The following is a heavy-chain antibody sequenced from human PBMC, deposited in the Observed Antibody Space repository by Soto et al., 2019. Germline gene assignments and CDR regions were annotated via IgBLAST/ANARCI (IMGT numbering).Heavy chain of an antibody. J-gene: IGHJ4*02. Sequence: QVQLVQSGAEVKKPGASVTVSCEASGYTFIDYYMHWVRQAPGQGFEGMGRISPKSGGTNYAQKFQGRVTMTWDTSLNTAYMELNSLMSEDTAVYYCARPPGYISDWYYFDLWGQGTLVTVSS. CDR1: GYTFIDYY. D-gene: IGHD6-19*01. CDR3: ARPPGYISDWYYFDL. CDR2: ISPKSGGT. V-gene: IGHV1-2*02.